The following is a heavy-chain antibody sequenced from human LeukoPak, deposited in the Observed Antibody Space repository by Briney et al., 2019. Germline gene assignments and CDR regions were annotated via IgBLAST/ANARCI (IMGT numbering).Heavy chain of an antibody. CDR1: GGTFSSYA. Sequence: SVKVSCKASGGTFSSYAISWVRQAPGQGLEWMGRIIPILGIANYAQKFQGRVMITADKSTSTAYMELSSLRSEDTAVYYCARAHHFMTTPSSWGQGTLVTVSS. CDR3: ARAHHFMTTPSS. D-gene: IGHD3-16*01. J-gene: IGHJ5*02. V-gene: IGHV1-69*04. CDR2: IIPILGIA.